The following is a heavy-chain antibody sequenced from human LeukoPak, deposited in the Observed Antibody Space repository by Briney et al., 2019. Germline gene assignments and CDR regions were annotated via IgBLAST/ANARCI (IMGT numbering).Heavy chain of an antibody. Sequence: SETLSLTCTVSGGSISSYYWSWLRQPPGKGLEWIGYIYYSGSTNYNPSLKSRVTISVDTSKNQFSLKLSSVTAADTALYYCAGGYIYGSTYYYMDVWGKGTTVTISS. CDR1: GGSISSYY. D-gene: IGHD5-18*01. V-gene: IGHV4-59*01. CDR2: IYYSGST. CDR3: AGGYIYGSTYYYMDV. J-gene: IGHJ6*03.